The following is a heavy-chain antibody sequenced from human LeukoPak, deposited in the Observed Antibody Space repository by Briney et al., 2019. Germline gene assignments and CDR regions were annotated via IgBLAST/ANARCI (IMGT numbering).Heavy chain of an antibody. D-gene: IGHD3-10*01. V-gene: IGHV4-34*01. Sequence: SETLSLTCAVYGGSFSGYYWSWIRQPPGKGLEWIGEVNQSGSTNYNPSLKSRVSISVDTSKNQFSLKLSSVTAADTVVYYCASLGSGSYSRKNWYFDLWGRGTLVTVSS. CDR2: VNQSGST. CDR3: ASLGSGSYSRKNWYFDL. CDR1: GGSFSGYY. J-gene: IGHJ2*01.